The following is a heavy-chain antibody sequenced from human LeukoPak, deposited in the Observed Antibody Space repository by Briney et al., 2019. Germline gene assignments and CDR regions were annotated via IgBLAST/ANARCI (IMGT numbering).Heavy chain of an antibody. D-gene: IGHD2-8*01. J-gene: IGHJ5*02. CDR2: VYTSGST. V-gene: IGHV4-4*09. CDR3: ARQGYCTNGVCYWDWFDP. Sequence: SETLSLTCTVSGGSISSYYWSWIRQPPGKGLEWIVYVYTSGSTNYNPSLKSRVTISVDTSKNQFSLKLSSVTAADTAVYYCARQGYCTNGVCYWDWFDPWGQGTLVTVSS. CDR1: GGSISSYY.